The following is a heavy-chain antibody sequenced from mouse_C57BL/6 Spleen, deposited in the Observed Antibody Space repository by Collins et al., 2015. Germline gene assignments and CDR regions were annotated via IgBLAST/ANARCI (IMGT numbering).Heavy chain of an antibody. J-gene: IGHJ2*01. D-gene: IGHD2-1*01. CDR3: AKRRVYYGNYGYFDY. V-gene: IGHV5-6-3*01. CDR1: GFTFSSYG. CDR2: INSNGGST. Sequence: EVQLVEVWGGLVQPGGSLKLSCAASGFTFSSYGMSWVRQTPDKRLELVATINSNGGSTYYPDSAKGRFTISRDNAKSTLYLQMSSLKSEDTAMYYCAKRRVYYGNYGYFDYWGQGTTLTVSS.